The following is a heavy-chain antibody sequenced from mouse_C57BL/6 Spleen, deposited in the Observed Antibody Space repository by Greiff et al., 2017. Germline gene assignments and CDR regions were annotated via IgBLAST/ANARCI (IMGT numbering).Heavy chain of an antibody. CDR3: ARQGPPHG. CDR2: INPNNGGT. J-gene: IGHJ1*03. Sequence: EVQLQQSGPELVKPGASVKISCKASGYTFTDYYMNWVKQSHGKSLEWIGDINPNNGGTSYNQQFKGKATLTVDKSSSTAYMELRSLTSEDSAVYYCARQGPPHGWGTGTTVTVSS. V-gene: IGHV1-26*01. CDR1: GYTFTDYY.